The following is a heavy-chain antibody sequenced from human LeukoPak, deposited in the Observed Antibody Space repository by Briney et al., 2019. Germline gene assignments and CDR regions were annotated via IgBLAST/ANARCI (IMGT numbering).Heavy chain of an antibody. CDR3: ARGRGLGVVSPYFDY. V-gene: IGHV3-53*01. CDR2: IYGDGRT. CDR1: GFSVSNNY. J-gene: IGHJ4*02. D-gene: IGHD3-3*01. Sequence: GGSVRLSCVVSGFSVSNNYIIWVRQAPGNGLERVSVIYGDGRTSHSASVRGRFTISRDNSKNIVSLQMNNLRAEDTAVYYCARGRGLGVVSPYFDYWGQGTLVTVSS.